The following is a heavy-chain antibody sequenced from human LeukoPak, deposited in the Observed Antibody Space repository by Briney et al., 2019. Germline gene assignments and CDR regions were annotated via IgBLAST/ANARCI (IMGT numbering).Heavy chain of an antibody. V-gene: IGHV3-7*01. CDR3: AREDSGGWPDY. Sequence: PGGSLRLSCAASGFTFSSYAMSWVRQAPGKGLEWVANIKQDGSEKYYVDSVKGRFTISRDNAKNSLYLQMDYLRAEDTAVYYCAREDSGGWPDYWGQGTLVTVSS. CDR2: IKQDGSEK. J-gene: IGHJ4*02. CDR1: GFTFSSYA. D-gene: IGHD2-15*01.